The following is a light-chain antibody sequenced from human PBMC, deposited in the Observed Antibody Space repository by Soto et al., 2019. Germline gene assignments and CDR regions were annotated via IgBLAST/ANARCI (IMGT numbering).Light chain of an antibody. V-gene: IGLV2-14*01. CDR1: SSDIGAYNS. CDR2: EVS. CDR3: SSRTTSKPYV. Sequence: QSVLTQPASVSGSPGQSITISCTGTSSDIGAYNSVSWDQQHPGKAPTLMIYEVSNRPSGVSNRFSASKSGNTASLTISGLQAEDAADYYCSSRTTSKPYVFGTGTKLTVL. J-gene: IGLJ1*01.